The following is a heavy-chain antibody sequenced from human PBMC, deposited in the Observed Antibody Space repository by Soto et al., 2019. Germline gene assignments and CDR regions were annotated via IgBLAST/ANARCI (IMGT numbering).Heavy chain of an antibody. CDR2: IWYDGSNK. CDR1: GFTFSSYG. CDR3: AREEDTMVRGLSDY. D-gene: IGHD3-10*01. V-gene: IGHV3-33*01. Sequence: PGGSLRLSCAASGFTFSSYGMHWVRQAPGKRLEWVEVIWYDGSNKYYADSLKGRFTISRDNSKNSLYLQMNSLRAEVSAVYYCAREEDTMVRGLSDYWGQGTLVTVSS. J-gene: IGHJ4*02.